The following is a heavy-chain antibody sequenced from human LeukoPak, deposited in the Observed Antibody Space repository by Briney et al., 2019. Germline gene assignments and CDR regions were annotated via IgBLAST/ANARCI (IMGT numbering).Heavy chain of an antibody. Sequence: PGGSLRLSCAASGFTFSSYGMHWVRQAPGKGLEWVAVIWYDGSNKYYADSVKGRFTISRDNSKNTLYLQMNSLRAEDTAMYYCAREGDTYYYGSGSYYPGAFDIWGQGTMVTVSS. J-gene: IGHJ3*02. CDR1: GFTFSSYG. CDR3: AREGDTYYYGSGSYYPGAFDI. D-gene: IGHD3-10*01. V-gene: IGHV3-33*01. CDR2: IWYDGSNK.